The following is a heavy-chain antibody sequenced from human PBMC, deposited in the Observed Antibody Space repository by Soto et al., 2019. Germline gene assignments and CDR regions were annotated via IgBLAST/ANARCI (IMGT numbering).Heavy chain of an antibody. CDR3: ARLMGAATGADY. CDR2: IYPGDSDI. CDR1: GYRFTNYW. J-gene: IGHJ4*02. D-gene: IGHD2-8*02. V-gene: IGHV5-51*01. Sequence: GESLKISCQGSGYRFTNYWFGWVRQMPGKGLEWMGIIYPGDSDIRYSPSFQGQVTMSADKSITTAYLQWSSLKASDTAMYYCARLMGAATGADYWGQGTLVTVSS.